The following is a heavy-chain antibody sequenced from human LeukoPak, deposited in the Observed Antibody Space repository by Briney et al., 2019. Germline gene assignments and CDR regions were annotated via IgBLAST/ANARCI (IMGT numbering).Heavy chain of an antibody. CDR2: IYHSGST. J-gene: IGHJ6*03. CDR1: GYSISSGYY. D-gene: IGHD1-1*01. V-gene: IGHV4-38-2*02. CDR3: ATNPNWNAHYYMDV. Sequence: SETLSLTCTVSGYSISSGYYWGWIRQPPGQGLEWIGSIYHSGSTYYNPSLKSRVTMSVDTSKNQFSLKLSSVTAADTAAYYCATNPNWNAHYYMDVWGKGTTVTISS.